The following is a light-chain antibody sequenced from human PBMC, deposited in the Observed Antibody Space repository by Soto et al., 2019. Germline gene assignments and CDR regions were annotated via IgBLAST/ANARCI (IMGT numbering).Light chain of an antibody. Sequence: EIVLTQSPGTLSVSPGETATLSCRASQTVSSNYVAWYQQKPGQAPTLLIYGATNRATGVPDNFSGGGSGTAFTLTIFSLEPEDSAIYSCQQYGSSHPTFGGGTKVEIK. V-gene: IGKV3-20*01. CDR2: GAT. CDR3: QQYGSSHPT. CDR1: QTVSSNY. J-gene: IGKJ4*01.